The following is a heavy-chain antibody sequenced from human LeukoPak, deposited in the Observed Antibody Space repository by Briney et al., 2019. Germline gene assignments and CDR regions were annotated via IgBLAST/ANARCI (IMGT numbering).Heavy chain of an antibody. CDR2: MNPSSGNT. Sequence: ASVKVSCKASGYTFTSYDINWVRQATGQGLEWMGWMNPSSGNTGYAQKFQGRVTMTRNTSISTAYMELSSLRSEDTAVYYCARVPYYDFWSGKSLLYFDYWGQGTLVTVSS. CDR1: GYTFTSYD. J-gene: IGHJ4*02. D-gene: IGHD3-3*01. V-gene: IGHV1-8*01. CDR3: ARVPYYDFWSGKSLLYFDY.